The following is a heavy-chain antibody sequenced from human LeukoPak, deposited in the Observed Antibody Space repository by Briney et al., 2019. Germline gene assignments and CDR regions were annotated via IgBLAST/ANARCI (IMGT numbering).Heavy chain of an antibody. CDR1: GYTFTGYY. CDR2: INPNSGGT. V-gene: IGHV1-2*02. CDR3: AREAVAGTYYYYYYMDV. J-gene: IGHJ6*03. D-gene: IGHD6-19*01. Sequence: ASVKVSCKASGYTFTGYYMHWVRQAPGQGLEWMGWINPNSGGTNSAQKFQGRVTMTRDTSISTAYMELSRLRSDDTAVYYCAREAVAGTYYYYYYMDVWGKGTTVTISS.